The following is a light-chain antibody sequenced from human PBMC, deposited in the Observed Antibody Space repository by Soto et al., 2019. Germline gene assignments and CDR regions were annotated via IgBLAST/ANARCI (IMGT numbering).Light chain of an antibody. J-gene: IGLJ1*01. CDR1: SSDVGGYNY. CDR2: DVS. V-gene: IGLV2-14*01. CDR3: SSYPSSSTRGYV. Sequence: QSALTQPASVSGSPGQSITLSCTGTSSDVGGYNYVSWYQQHPGKAPKLMIYDVSNRPSGVSNRVSGSKSGNTASLTISGLQAEDEADYYCSSYPSSSTRGYVFVNGTKVTVL.